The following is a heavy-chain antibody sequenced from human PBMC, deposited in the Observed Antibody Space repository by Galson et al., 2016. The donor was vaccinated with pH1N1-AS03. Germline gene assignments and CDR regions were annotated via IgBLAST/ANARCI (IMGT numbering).Heavy chain of an antibody. CDR3: ASVSLADCSSTSFFRFDP. D-gene: IGHD2-2*01. CDR2: IYDSGDT. Sequence: SETLSLTCTVSGVSVSSYHWSWIRQSAGKGLEWIGLIYDSGDTFYNPSLKSRVSISVDTSKNQFSLKLNSVTAADTAVYYCASVSLADCSSTSFFRFDPWGQGTLVTVSS. V-gene: IGHV4-59*06. CDR1: GVSVSSYH. J-gene: IGHJ5*02.